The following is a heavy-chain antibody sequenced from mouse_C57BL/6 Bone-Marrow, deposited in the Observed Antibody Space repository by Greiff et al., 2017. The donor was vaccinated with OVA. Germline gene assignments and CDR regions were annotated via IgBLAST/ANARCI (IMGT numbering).Heavy chain of an antibody. CDR1: GFTFTDYY. V-gene: IGHV7-3*01. Sequence: VQLQQSGGGLVQPGGSLSLSCAASGFTFTDYYMSWVRQPPGKALEWLGFIRNKANGYTTEYSASVKGRFTISRDNSQSILYLQMNALRAEDSATYYCARSPNFHFDYWGQGTTLTVSS. CDR2: IRNKANGYTT. J-gene: IGHJ2*01. CDR3: ARSPNFHFDY.